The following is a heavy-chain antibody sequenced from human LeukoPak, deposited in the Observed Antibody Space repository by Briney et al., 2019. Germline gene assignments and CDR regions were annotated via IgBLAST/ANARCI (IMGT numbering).Heavy chain of an antibody. V-gene: IGHV1-46*01. J-gene: IGHJ6*03. Sequence: GASVKVSCKASGYTFTSYYMHWVRQAPGQGLEWMGIINPSGGRTTYAQRFQGRVTMTRDMSTSTVYIELSSLRSEDTAVYYCARGSYDYVSGMDVWGKGTTVTISS. CDR1: GYTFTSYY. CDR2: INPSGGRT. D-gene: IGHD3-16*01. CDR3: ARGSYDYVSGMDV.